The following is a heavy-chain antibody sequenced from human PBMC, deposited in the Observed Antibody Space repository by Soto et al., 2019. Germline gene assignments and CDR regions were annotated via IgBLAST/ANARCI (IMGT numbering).Heavy chain of an antibody. J-gene: IGHJ5*02. CDR3: ARDWYGPAAMMGNWFDP. V-gene: IGHV1-18*01. D-gene: IGHD2-2*01. Sequence: ASVKVSCKASGYTFTSYGISWVRQAPGQGLEWMGWISAYNGNTNYAQKLQGRVTMTTDTSTSTAYMELRSLRSDDTAVYYCARDWYGPAAMMGNWFDPWGQGTLVTVSS. CDR2: ISAYNGNT. CDR1: GYTFTSYG.